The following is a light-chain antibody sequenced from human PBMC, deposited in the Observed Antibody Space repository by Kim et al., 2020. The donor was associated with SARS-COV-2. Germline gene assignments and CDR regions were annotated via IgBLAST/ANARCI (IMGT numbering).Light chain of an antibody. CDR3: QQYNNWPPYT. J-gene: IGKJ2*01. Sequence: IVMTQSPATLSVSPGERATLSCRASQSVSSNLAWYQQKPGQAPRLLIYGASTRATGIPASFSGSGSGTEFTLTISSLQSEDFAVYYCQQYNNWPPYTFGQGTKLEI. V-gene: IGKV3-15*01. CDR2: GAS. CDR1: QSVSSN.